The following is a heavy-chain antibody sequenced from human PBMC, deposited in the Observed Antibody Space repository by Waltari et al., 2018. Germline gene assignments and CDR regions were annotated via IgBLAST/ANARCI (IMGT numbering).Heavy chain of an antibody. CDR2: IYTVESDT. J-gene: IGHJ5*02. CDR3: ARQYSSARIRGYNWFDP. D-gene: IGHD6-25*01. CDR1: GYSFTSYW. Sequence: EVQLVQSGAEVKKPGESLKISCKGSGYSFTSYWIGWGRQMPGKGLEWMGIIYTVESDTKYRPSFQGQVTISAEKSLRTAYLQGGSLKASDTAMYYCARQYSSARIRGYNWFDPWGQGTLVTVSS. V-gene: IGHV5-51*01.